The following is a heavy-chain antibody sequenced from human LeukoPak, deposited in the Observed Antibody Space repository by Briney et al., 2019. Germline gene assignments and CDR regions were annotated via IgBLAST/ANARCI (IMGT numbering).Heavy chain of an antibody. J-gene: IGHJ1*01. CDR3: ARMAPPGDV. CDR1: GGTFSSYT. CDR2: IIPILGIA. D-gene: IGHD5-24*01. V-gene: IGHV1-69*02. Sequence: SVKVSCKASGGTFSSYTISWVRPAPGQGLEWMGRIIPILGIANYAQKFQGRVTITTDESTSTAYMELSSLRSEDTAVYYCARMAPPGDVWGQGTLVTVSS.